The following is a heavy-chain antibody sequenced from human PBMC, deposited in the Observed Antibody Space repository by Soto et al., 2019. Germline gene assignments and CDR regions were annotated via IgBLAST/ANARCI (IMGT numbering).Heavy chain of an antibody. J-gene: IGHJ4*02. Sequence: QVQLVQSGAEVKRPGASVKVSCKASGYTFTTYGFNWVRQAPGQGLEWMGWISPYNGDTNYAQNLQVRVTLTTDTSTSTAYMELRSLTSDDTAMYYCARTPRAQMIVLEAATRFDYWGQGTLVTVSS. D-gene: IGHD2-15*01. CDR3: ARTPRAQMIVLEAATRFDY. CDR2: ISPYNGDT. V-gene: IGHV1-18*04. CDR1: GYTFTTYG.